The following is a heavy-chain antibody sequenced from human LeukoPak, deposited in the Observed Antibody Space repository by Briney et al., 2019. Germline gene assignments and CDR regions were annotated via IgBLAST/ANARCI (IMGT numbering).Heavy chain of an antibody. CDR2: IGPTGFDR. CDR1: GLTFSTSG. V-gene: IGHV3-21*06. Sequence: GGPLRLSCTTSGLTFSTSGFNWVRQAPGKGLEWVASIGPTGFDRYHADSIKGLFTISRDNANNFLYLQMDSLRAEDTAVYYCATETNGRHYDYWGQGTLLTVSS. J-gene: IGHJ4*02. CDR3: ATETNGRHYDY. D-gene: IGHD1-14*01.